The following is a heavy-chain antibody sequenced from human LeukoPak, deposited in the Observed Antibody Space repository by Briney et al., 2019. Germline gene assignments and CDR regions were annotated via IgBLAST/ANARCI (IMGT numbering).Heavy chain of an antibody. CDR1: GGSTSSYY. J-gene: IGHJ4*02. D-gene: IGHD3-10*01. CDR2: IYYGGST. CDR3: ARSSVSGTYSGGY. Sequence: SETLSLTCTVSGGSTSSYYWSWIRQPPGKGLEWIGYIYYGGSTYSSPSLKSRVTISADTSKNEFSLKLTSVTAADTAVYYCARSSVSGTYSGGYWGQGILVTVSS. V-gene: IGHV4-59*08.